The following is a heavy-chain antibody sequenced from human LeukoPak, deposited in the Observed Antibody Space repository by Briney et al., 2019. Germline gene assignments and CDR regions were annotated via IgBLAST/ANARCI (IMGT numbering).Heavy chain of an antibody. V-gene: IGHV3-11*04. D-gene: IGHD3-10*01. CDR2: ISGSGTAT. J-gene: IGHJ3*02. CDR1: GFTFDDYY. CDR3: ARPARSGIYYPDAFEN. Sequence: GGSLRLSCTASGFTFDDYYIAWIRQPPGKGLDWVAYISGSGTATYYAESVKGRFTISRDNAKNSLYLQMDSLKAEDTAMYYCARPARSGIYYPDAFENWGQGTMVTVSS.